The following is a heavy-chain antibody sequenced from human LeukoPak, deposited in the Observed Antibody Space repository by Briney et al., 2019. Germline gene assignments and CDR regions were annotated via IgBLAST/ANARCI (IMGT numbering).Heavy chain of an antibody. V-gene: IGHV3-30-3*01. D-gene: IGHD2-2*03. CDR2: ISYDGSNK. J-gene: IGHJ4*02. CDR3: ARDGYCSSTGCSAYFFDS. Sequence: PGGSLRLSCAASGFTFSSYAMHWVRQAPGKGLHWVAVISYDGSNKYYADSVKGRFTIYRDNSKNTLYLQLNSLRPEDTALYYCARDGYCSSTGCSAYFFDSWGQGTLVTVSS. CDR1: GFTFSSYA.